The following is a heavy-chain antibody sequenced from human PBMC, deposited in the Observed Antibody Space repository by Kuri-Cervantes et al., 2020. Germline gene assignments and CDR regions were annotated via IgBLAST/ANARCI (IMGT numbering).Heavy chain of an antibody. CDR1: SGSFSGYY. V-gene: IGHV4-34*01. Sequence: SQTLSLTCVVYSGSFSGYYWSWIRQPPGKGLEWIGEINHSGSTNYNPSLKSRVTISVDTSKNQFSLQLSSVTAADTAVYYCARGRGKGRGGQYYMDVWGKGTTVTVSS. D-gene: IGHD3-16*01. CDR2: INHSGST. J-gene: IGHJ6*03. CDR3: ARGRGKGRGGQYYMDV.